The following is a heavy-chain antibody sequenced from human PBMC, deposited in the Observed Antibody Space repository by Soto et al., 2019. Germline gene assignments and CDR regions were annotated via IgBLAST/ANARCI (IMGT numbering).Heavy chain of an antibody. J-gene: IGHJ4*02. D-gene: IGHD6-6*01. V-gene: IGHV1-69*01. CDR2: IIPIFGPT. Sequence: QAQLVQSGAEVKKPGSSVKVSCKASGGTFSSYAFSWVRQAPGQGLEWMGGIIPIFGPTNYAQNFQGRVTITADDSTNTAYMELSSLRSEDTAVYYCARGYGSASYSDYWGQGTLVTVSS. CDR1: GGTFSSYA. CDR3: ARGYGSASYSDY.